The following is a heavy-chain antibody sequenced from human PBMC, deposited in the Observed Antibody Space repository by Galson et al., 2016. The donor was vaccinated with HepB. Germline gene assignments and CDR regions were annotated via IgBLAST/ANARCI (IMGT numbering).Heavy chain of an antibody. V-gene: IGHV3-23*01. Sequence: SLRLSCAASGFTFSNYAMNWVRQAPGKGLEWVSFISGSGATTHYADSVTGRFTISRDNPKNTLFRQMNSLRVEDTAMYHCSSGRALDIWGQGTLVTVSS. CDR1: GFTFSNYA. CDR3: SSGRALDI. J-gene: IGHJ3*02. D-gene: IGHD1-26*01. CDR2: ISGSGATT.